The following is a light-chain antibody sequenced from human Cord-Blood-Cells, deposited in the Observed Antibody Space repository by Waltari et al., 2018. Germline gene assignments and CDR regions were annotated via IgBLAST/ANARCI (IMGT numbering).Light chain of an antibody. Sequence: DIVMTQSPDSLAVSLGDRATINCKSSQSVLYSSNNKNYLAWYQQKPGQPPKLLIYWASTRESGVPDRLSGFWSGTDFTLTLSSRQAEDVAVYYCQQYYSTPYTFGQGTKLEIK. CDR3: QQYYSTPYT. CDR1: QSVLYSSNNKNY. V-gene: IGKV4-1*01. CDR2: WAS. J-gene: IGKJ2*01.